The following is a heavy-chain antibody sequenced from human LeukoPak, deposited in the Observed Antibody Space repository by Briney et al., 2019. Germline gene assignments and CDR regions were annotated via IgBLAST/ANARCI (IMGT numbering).Heavy chain of an antibody. CDR1: GFTFSNTW. V-gene: IGHV3-15*01. CDR2: IKDKIAGGTT. Sequence: GGSLRLSCTASGFTFSNTWMNWVRQAPGKGLEWVGRIKDKIAGGTTDYGAPVKGRFTISRDDSKNTLYLQMNSLKTEDTAVYYCTTDPGDRFVYWGQGALVTVSS. D-gene: IGHD2-21*02. J-gene: IGHJ4*02. CDR3: TTDPGDRFVY.